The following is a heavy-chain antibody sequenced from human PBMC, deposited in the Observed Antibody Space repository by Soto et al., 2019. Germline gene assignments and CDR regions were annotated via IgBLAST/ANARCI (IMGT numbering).Heavy chain of an antibody. CDR2: ISSDGSNK. J-gene: IGHJ6*02. Sequence: PGGSLRLSCAASGFTFSSYGMHWVRQAPGKGLDWVAVISSDGSNKYYADSVKARFTVSRDNSKNTLYLQMNSLRTEDTAVYYCAKDVEAVAAYYAMDVWGQGTTVTV. D-gene: IGHD6-19*01. CDR1: GFTFSSYG. CDR3: AKDVEAVAAYYAMDV. V-gene: IGHV3-30*18.